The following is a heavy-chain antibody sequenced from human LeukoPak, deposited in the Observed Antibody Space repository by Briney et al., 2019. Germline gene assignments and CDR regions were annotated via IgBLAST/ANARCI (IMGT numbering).Heavy chain of an antibody. CDR2: IKQDGSEK. J-gene: IGHJ6*03. Sequence: PGGSLRHSCADSGFTFSSYWMSWVCKAPGKGLEWVANIKQDGSEKYYVDSVKGRFTISRDNAKNSLYLQMNSLRAEDTAVYYCASRAVPAASFGYYYYMDVWGKGTTVTVSS. CDR3: ASRAVPAASFGYYYYMDV. CDR1: GFTFSSYW. D-gene: IGHD2-2*01. V-gene: IGHV3-7*01.